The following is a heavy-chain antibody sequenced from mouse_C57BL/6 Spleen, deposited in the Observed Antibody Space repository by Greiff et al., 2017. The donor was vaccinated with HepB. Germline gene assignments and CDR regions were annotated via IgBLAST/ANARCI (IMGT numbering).Heavy chain of an antibody. J-gene: IGHJ3*01. CDR1: GYSITSGYY. Sequence: ESGPGLVKPSQSLSLTCSVTGYSITSGYYWNWIRQFPGNKLEWMGYISYDGSNNYNPYLKNRISITRDTSKNQFFLKLNSVTTEDTATYYCARDEDDWFAYWGQGTLVTVSA. CDR2: ISYDGSN. CDR3: ARDEDDWFAY. V-gene: IGHV3-6*01.